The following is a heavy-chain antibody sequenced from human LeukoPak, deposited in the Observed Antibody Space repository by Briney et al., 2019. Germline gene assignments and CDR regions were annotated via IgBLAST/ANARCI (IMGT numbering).Heavy chain of an antibody. V-gene: IGHV4-39*01. Sequence: KPSETLSLTCTVSGGSISSSSYYWGWIRQPPGKGLEWIGSIYYSGSTYYNPSLKSRVTISVDTSKNQFPLKLSSVTAADTAVYYCARLVGSYCGGDCYSDFDYWGQGTLVTVSS. D-gene: IGHD2-21*02. CDR3: ARLVGSYCGGDCYSDFDY. J-gene: IGHJ4*02. CDR2: IYYSGST. CDR1: GGSISSSSYY.